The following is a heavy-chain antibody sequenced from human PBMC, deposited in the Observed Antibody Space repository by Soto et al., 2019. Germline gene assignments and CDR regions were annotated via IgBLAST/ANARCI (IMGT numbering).Heavy chain of an antibody. J-gene: IGHJ6*03. CDR1: GYSFTSYW. CDR2: IYPGDSDT. CDR3: SRYTRDDYRVNYYMDV. V-gene: IGHV5-51*01. Sequence: PGESLKISCKGSGYSFTSYWIGWVRQMPGKGLEWMGIIYPGDSDTRYSPSFQGQVTISADKSISTAYLQWSSLKASDTAMYYYSRYTRDDYRVNYYMDVWGKGTTVTVSS. D-gene: IGHD4-17*01.